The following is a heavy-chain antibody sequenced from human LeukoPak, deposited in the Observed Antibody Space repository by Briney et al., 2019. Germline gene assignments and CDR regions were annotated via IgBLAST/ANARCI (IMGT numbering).Heavy chain of an antibody. CDR1: GFTFSSYA. D-gene: IGHD1-26*01. CDR2: ISYDGSNK. CDR3: ARDWELHFDY. V-gene: IGHV3-30-3*01. J-gene: IGHJ4*02. Sequence: PGGSLRLSCAASGFTFSSYAMHWVRQAPGKGLEWVAVISYDGSNKCYADSVKGRFTISRDNSKNTLYLQMNSLRAEDTAVYYCARDWELHFDYWGQGTLVTVSS.